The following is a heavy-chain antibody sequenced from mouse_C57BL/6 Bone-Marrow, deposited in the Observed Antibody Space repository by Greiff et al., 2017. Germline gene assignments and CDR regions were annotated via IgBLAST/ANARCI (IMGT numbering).Heavy chain of an antibody. CDR1: GFNIKDDY. D-gene: IGHD1-1*01. J-gene: IGHJ3*01. Sequence: VQLKESGAELVRPGASVKLSCTASGFNIKDDYMHWVKQRPEQGLEWIGWIDPENGDTAYASKFQGKATITADTSSNTAYLQLSSLTSEDTAVYYCTTDYGSSYPALVAYWGQGTLVTVSA. CDR2: IDPENGDT. V-gene: IGHV14-4*01. CDR3: TTDYGSSYPALVAY.